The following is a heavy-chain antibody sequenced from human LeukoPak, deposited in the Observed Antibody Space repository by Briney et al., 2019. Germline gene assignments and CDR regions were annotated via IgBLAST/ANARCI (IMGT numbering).Heavy chain of an antibody. V-gene: IGHV3-30*02. Sequence: GGSLRLSCAASGFTFSSHGMHWVRQAPGKGLEWVAIIWYDGSKRYYTDSVKGRFAISRDNSKNTLYLQMTSLRAEDTAVYYCARDQQDLSGSYSLTFDYWGQGTLVTVSS. J-gene: IGHJ4*02. CDR3: ARDQQDLSGSYSLTFDY. CDR2: IWYDGSKR. CDR1: GFTFSSHG. D-gene: IGHD1-26*01.